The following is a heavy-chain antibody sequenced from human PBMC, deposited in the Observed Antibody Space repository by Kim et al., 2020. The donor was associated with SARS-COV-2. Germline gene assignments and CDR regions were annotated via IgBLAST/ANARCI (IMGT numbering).Heavy chain of an antibody. V-gene: IGHV3-11*05. D-gene: IGHD6-13*01. CDR1: GFTFSDYY. Sequence: GGSLRLSCAASGFTFSDYYMSWIRQAPGKGLEWVSYISSSIDYTNYADSLKGRFTISRDNAKNSLYLQMNSLRADDTAVYYCARVSLGSSSWYYFDYWGQGTLVIVSS. J-gene: IGHJ4*02. CDR3: ARVSLGSSSWYYFDY. CDR2: ISSSIDYT.